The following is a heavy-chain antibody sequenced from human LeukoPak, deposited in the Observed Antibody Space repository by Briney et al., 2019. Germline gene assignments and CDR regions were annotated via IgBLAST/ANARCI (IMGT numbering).Heavy chain of an antibody. CDR1: GGSISSYY. CDR2: TYYSGST. J-gene: IGHJ6*04. V-gene: IGHV4-59*01. D-gene: IGHD4-17*01. CDR3: ARDLYGDYPRGYYGMDV. Sequence: SETLSLTCTVSGGSISSYYWSWIQQPPGKGLEWIGYTYYSGSTNYNPSLKSRVTISVDTSKNQFSLKLSSVTAADAAVYYCARDLYGDYPRGYYGMDVWGKGTTVTVSS.